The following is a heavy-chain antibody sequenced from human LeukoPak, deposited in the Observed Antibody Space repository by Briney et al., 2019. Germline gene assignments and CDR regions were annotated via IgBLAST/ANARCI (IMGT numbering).Heavy chain of an antibody. CDR3: ARDWGGGYGDYEVY. J-gene: IGHJ4*02. CDR2: ISSSGSTI. D-gene: IGHD4-17*01. CDR1: GFTFSSYE. V-gene: IGHV3-48*03. Sequence: GGSLRLSCAASGFTFSSYEMNWVRQAPGKGLEWVSYISSSGSTIYYADSVKGRFTISRDNAKNSLYLQMNSLRAEDTAVYYCARDWGGGYGDYEVYWGRGTLVTVSS.